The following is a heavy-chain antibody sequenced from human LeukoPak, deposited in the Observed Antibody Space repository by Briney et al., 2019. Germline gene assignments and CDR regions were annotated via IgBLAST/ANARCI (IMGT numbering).Heavy chain of an antibody. CDR1: GFTFSNYD. CDR2: ISDSGGTT. D-gene: IGHD6-19*01. V-gene: IGHV3-23*01. Sequence: PGGSLRLSCAVSGFTFSNYDMIWVRQAPGKGLEWVSGISDSGGTTFYADSVKGRFTISRDNSKNTLYLQMNSLRAEDTAVYYCAKDLSHSGWYGVGPIDYWGQGTLVTVSS. J-gene: IGHJ4*02. CDR3: AKDLSHSGWYGVGPIDY.